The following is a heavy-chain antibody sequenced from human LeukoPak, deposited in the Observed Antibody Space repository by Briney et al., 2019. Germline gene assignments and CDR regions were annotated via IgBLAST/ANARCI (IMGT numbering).Heavy chain of an antibody. CDR3: ARRMVATTDAFGI. V-gene: IGHV5-51*01. J-gene: IGHJ3*02. CDR2: IYPGDSDT. Sequence: GESLKISCKGSGYSFTSYWICWVRQMPGKGLEWMGIIYPGDSDTRYSPSFQGQVIISADKSISTAYLQWSSLKASDTAMYYCARRMVATTDAFGIWGQGTMVTVSS. CDR1: GYSFTSYW. D-gene: IGHD5-12*01.